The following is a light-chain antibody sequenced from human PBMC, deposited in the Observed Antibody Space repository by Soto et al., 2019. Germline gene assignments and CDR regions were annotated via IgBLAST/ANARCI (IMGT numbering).Light chain of an antibody. CDR2: GAS. CDR3: QQYGSSPPLT. Sequence: EFVLTQSPGTLSLSPGERATLSCRASQSVGSNSLAWYQQKPGQAPRILIYGASTRAAGIPDRFSGSGSGTEFSLTISRLVPEDFAVYYCQQYGSSPPLTFGGGTKVEIK. J-gene: IGKJ4*01. V-gene: IGKV3-20*01. CDR1: QSVGSNS.